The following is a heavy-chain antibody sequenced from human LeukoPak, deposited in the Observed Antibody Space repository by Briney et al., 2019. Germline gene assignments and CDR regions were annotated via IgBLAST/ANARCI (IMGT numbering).Heavy chain of an antibody. Sequence: ASVKVSCTASGYTFTGYYMHWVRQAPGQGLEWMGWINPNSGGTNYAQKFQGRVTMTRDTSISTAYMELSRLRSDDTAVYYCARVFYPLGYFDYWGQGTLVTVSS. CDR1: GYTFTGYY. CDR3: ARVFYPLGYFDY. V-gene: IGHV1-2*02. J-gene: IGHJ4*02. D-gene: IGHD1-26*01. CDR2: INPNSGGT.